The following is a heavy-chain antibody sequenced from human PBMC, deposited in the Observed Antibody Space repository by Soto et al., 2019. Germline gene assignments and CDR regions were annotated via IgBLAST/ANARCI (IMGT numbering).Heavy chain of an antibody. CDR3: ARADPDSSVGY. J-gene: IGHJ4*02. CDR2: ISYSGST. CDR1: GGSISSYN. Sequence: SETLSLSCTVSGGSISSYNWSWLRQPPGKGLEWIGYISYSGSTYYNPSLKSRVTISADTSRNQFSRKRSSVIAADTAVYYCARADPDSSVGYWGQVTLITVSS. V-gene: IGHV4-59*01.